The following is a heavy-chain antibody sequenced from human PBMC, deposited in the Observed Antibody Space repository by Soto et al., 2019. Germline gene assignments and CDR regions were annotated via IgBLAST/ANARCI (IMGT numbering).Heavy chain of an antibody. CDR1: GFTFSDYW. V-gene: IGHV3-7*03. D-gene: IGHD2-2*01. Sequence: GGSLRLSCEASGFTFSDYWMSWVHQAPGKGPEWVANIKFDGSEKQYVDSVRGRFTISRDNSRSSLSLQMNSLRAGDTAVYYCVKDGGYCSSSTCYAPRNHYFDSWGQGTLVTVSS. CDR3: VKDGGYCSSSTCYAPRNHYFDS. CDR2: IKFDGSEK. J-gene: IGHJ4*02.